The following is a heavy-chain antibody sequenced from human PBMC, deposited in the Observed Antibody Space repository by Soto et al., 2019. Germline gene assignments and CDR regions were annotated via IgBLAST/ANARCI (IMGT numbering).Heavy chain of an antibody. CDR1: GYTFTSYG. CDR2: ISAYNGNT. CDR3: ARDRSYDFWSGSPTYSMDV. J-gene: IGHJ6*02. V-gene: IGHV1-18*04. D-gene: IGHD3-3*01. Sequence: QVQLVQSGAEVKKPGASVKVSCKASGYTFTSYGISWVRQAPGQGLEWMGWISAYNGNTNYAQKLQGRVTMTTDTSTSTAYMELRSLRSDDTAVYYCARDRSYDFWSGSPTYSMDVWGQGTTVTVSS.